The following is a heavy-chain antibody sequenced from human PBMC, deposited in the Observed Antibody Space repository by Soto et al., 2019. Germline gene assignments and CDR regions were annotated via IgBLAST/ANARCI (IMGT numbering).Heavy chain of an antibody. CDR1: GASMNSSDW. CDR2: IYHGGNI. J-gene: IGHJ4*02. V-gene: IGHV4-4*02. CDR3: ARDHQDSSSWSFDF. D-gene: IGHD6-13*01. Sequence: SETLSLTCAVSGASMNSSDWWNWVRQPPGRGLEWIGEIYHGGNIYYNPSLKSRVTMSLDQSKNQLSLMLTSVTAADTAVYYCARDHQDSSSWSFDFWGQGILVTVSS.